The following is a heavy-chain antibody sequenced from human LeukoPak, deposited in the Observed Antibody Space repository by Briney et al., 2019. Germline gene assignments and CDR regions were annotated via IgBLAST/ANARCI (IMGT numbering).Heavy chain of an antibody. CDR3: AKDLADTAMVSKALDY. V-gene: IGHV3-30*02. Sequence: PGGSLRLSCEASGFTFSSYNMHWVRQAPGKGLEWGTFIWDDGNDKHYADSVKGRFTISRDNSKNTLYLQMNSLRVEDTAVYYCAKDLADTAMVSKALDYWGQGTLVTVSS. CDR1: GFTFSSYN. J-gene: IGHJ4*02. D-gene: IGHD5-18*01. CDR2: IWDDGNDK.